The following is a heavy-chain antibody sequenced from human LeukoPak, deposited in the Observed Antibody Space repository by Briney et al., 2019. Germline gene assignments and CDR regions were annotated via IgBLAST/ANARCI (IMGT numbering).Heavy chain of an antibody. CDR3: ARLSSAWLLSNRNAFDI. Sequence: SETLSLTCTVSGGSISSGSYHWRWIRKPAGKGLEWIARIYNSGSTNNNRALKSRVTISVDTSKNQFSLKLSSVTAADTAVYYCARLSSAWLLSNRNAFDIWGQGTMVTVSS. J-gene: IGHJ3*02. CDR2: IYNSGST. D-gene: IGHD6-6*01. V-gene: IGHV4-61*02. CDR1: GGSISSGSYH.